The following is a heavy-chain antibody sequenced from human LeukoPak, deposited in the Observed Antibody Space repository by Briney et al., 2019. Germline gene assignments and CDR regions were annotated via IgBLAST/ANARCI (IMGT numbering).Heavy chain of an antibody. CDR2: IIPNSGGT. V-gene: IGHV1-2*02. Sequence: GSVKDSCKAAGYTFTGSYMHWVRQAPGQGVEWMGWIIPNSGGTNYAQMFQGRVTMTRDTSISTAYMDLSRLRSDDTAVYYCARGGYGVTMVRGVLDYWGQGTLVTVSS. CDR1: GYTFTGSY. D-gene: IGHD3-10*01. CDR3: ARGGYGVTMVRGVLDY. J-gene: IGHJ4*02.